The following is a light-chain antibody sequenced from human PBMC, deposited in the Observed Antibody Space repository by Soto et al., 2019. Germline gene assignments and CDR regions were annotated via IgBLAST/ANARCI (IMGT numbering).Light chain of an antibody. V-gene: IGKV3-11*01. CDR2: DAS. J-gene: IGKJ4*01. CDR1: QTVSSY. CDR3: QRYGTSPLT. Sequence: EIVLTQSPATLSLSPGERATLSCRASQTVSSYLAWYQQKAGQAPRPLIYDASNRAPGIPARFSGSGSGTDFTLTISSLEPEDFAMYYCQRYGTSPLTFGGGTKVDIK.